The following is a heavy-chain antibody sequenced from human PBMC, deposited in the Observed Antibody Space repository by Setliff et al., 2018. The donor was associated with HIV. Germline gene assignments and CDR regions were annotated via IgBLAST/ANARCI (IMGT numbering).Heavy chain of an antibody. CDR2: ISATGST. V-gene: IGHV4-61*09. J-gene: IGHJ4*02. CDR1: GGIISSDSFF. D-gene: IGHD1-1*01. CDR3: ARAREGWKPFAFDY. Sequence: NPSETLSLTCTVSGGIISSDSFFWSWIRQPAGKGLEWIGHISATGSTNYNPSFRSRVTMSLDTSKNQFSLNLNSVTAADAAVYFCARAREGWKPFAFDYWGQGTLVTVSS.